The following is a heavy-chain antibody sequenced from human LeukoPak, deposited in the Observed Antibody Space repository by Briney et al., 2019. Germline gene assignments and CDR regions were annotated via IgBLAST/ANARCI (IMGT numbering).Heavy chain of an antibody. D-gene: IGHD6-13*01. J-gene: IGHJ4*02. Sequence: GASVKASCKASGYTFANYAMNWVRQAPGQGLEWMGWINTNTGNPTYAQGFTGRFVFSLDTSVSTAYLQISSLKADDNAVYYCAREGDSSFGYFDYWGQGTLVTVSS. CDR3: AREGDSSFGYFDY. CDR2: INTNTGNP. CDR1: GYTFANYA. V-gene: IGHV7-4-1*02.